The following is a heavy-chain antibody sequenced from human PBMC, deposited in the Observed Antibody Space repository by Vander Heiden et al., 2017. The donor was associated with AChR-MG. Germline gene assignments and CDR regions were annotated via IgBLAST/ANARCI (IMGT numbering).Heavy chain of an antibody. CDR2: INAGNGNT. CDR3: ARAVRYNWNYGVADY. CDR1: GYTFTSYA. D-gene: IGHD1-7*01. J-gene: IGHJ4*02. V-gene: IGHV1-3*01. Sequence: QVQLVQSGAEVKKPGASVKVSCKASGYTFTSYAMHWVRQAPGQRLEWMGWINAGNGNTKYSHKFQGRVTITRETSASTAYMELSSLRSEDTAVYYCARAVRYNWNYGVADYWGQGTLVTVSS.